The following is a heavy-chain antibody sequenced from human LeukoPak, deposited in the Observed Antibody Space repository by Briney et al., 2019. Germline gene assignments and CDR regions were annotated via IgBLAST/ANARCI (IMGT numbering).Heavy chain of an antibody. CDR3: ARRDYRKRMDY. CDR1: GGSFSGYY. CDR2: INHSGST. V-gene: IGHV4-34*01. J-gene: IGHJ4*02. D-gene: IGHD1-14*01. Sequence: SETLSLTCAAYGGSFSGYYWSWIRQPPGKGLEWIGEINHSGSTNYNSSLKSRVTISVDTSKNQFPLKLSSVTAADTAVYYCARRDYRKRMDYWGQGTLVTVSS.